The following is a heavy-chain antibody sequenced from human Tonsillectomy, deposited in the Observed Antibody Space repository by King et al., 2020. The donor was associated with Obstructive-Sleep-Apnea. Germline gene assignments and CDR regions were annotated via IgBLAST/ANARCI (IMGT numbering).Heavy chain of an antibody. CDR2: ITSSGSLK. CDR3: ARDEFVTMIRGHRGFDY. CDR1: GFAFSDYY. Sequence: VQLVESGGGLVKPGGSLRLSCAASGFAFSDYYMSWIRQAPGKGLEWISYITSSGSLKYYADSVKGRFTISRDNAKNSLYLQMDSLRVEDTAVYYCARDEFVTMIRGHRGFDYWGQGTLVTVSS. V-gene: IGHV3-11*01. D-gene: IGHD3-10*01. J-gene: IGHJ4*02.